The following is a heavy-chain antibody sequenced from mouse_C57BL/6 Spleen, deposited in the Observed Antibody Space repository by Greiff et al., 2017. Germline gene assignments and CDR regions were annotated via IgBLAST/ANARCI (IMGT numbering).Heavy chain of an antibody. CDR1: GFTFSSYA. CDR2: ISDGGSYT. D-gene: IGHD2-4*01. J-gene: IGHJ3*01. Sequence: EVKLMESGGGLVKPGGSLKLSCAASGFTFSSYAMSWVRQTPEKRLEWVATISDGGSYTYYPDNVKGRFTISRDNAKNNLYLQMSQLKSEDTAMYYCARGDYDYAAWFAYWGQGTLVTVSA. V-gene: IGHV5-4*03. CDR3: ARGDYDYAAWFAY.